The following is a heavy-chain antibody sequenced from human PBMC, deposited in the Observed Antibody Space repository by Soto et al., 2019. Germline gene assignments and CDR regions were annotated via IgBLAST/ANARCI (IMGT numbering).Heavy chain of an antibody. CDR1: SGSISVTNVF. CDR2: IDYSGTA. D-gene: IGHD1-20*01. J-gene: IGHJ4*02. Sequence: SETLSLTCTVSSGSISVTNVFWCWVRQPPGKGLEWIGNIDYSGTAYFSPSLATRVTFHVDTSKNQFSLTLYSVTAADTAFYYCARITGRHLDYWGQGILVTVSS. CDR3: ARITGRHLDY. V-gene: IGHV4-39*01.